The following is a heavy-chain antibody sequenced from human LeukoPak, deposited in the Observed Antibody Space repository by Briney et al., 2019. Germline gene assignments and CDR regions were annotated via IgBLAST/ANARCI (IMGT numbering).Heavy chain of an antibody. CDR1: GFTFSSYA. D-gene: IGHD3-10*01. CDR3: ARDLSSMVRGVDGFDY. V-gene: IGHV3-48*03. CDR2: ISNSGSIR. J-gene: IGHJ4*02. Sequence: GGSLRLSCAASGFTFSSYAMSWVRQAPGKGLEWVSYISNSGSIRKYADSVKGRFTISRDNAKNSLYLQMNSLRAEDTAVYYCARDLSSMVRGVDGFDYWGQGTLVTVSS.